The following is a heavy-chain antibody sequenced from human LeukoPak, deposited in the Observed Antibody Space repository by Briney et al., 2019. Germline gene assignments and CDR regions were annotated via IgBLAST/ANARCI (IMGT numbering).Heavy chain of an antibody. CDR1: GDDFDSTW. D-gene: IGHD2-15*01. Sequence: GESLKISCQHVGDDFDSTWIGWVRQTSGRGLEWMGVIYVGDSDTRYSPSFEGHVYMSVDKSIRTAYLELHSLKAADSGIYYCARRLCGRGCFSAIDRWGQGTLVTVSS. J-gene: IGHJ5*02. CDR3: ARRLCGRGCFSAIDR. CDR2: IYVGDSDT. V-gene: IGHV5-51*01.